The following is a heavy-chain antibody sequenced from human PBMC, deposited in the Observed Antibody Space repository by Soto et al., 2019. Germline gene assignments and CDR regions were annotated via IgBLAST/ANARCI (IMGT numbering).Heavy chain of an antibody. CDR2: INHSGST. V-gene: IGHV4-34*01. J-gene: IGHJ4*02. CDR3: ARGRRTTVTIDY. CDR1: GGSFSGYY. D-gene: IGHD4-17*01. Sequence: PSETLSLTCAVYGGSFSGYYWSWIRQPPGKGLEWIGEINHSGSTNYNPSLKSRVTISVDTSKNQFSLKLSSVTAADTAVYYCARGRRTTVTIDYWGQGTQVNVSS.